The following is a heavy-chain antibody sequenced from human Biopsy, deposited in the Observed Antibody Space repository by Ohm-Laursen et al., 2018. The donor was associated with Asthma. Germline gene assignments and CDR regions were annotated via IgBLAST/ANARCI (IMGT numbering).Heavy chain of an antibody. CDR3: ARHWDWGSFFDY. CDR1: GGSMSSSSYY. J-gene: IGHJ4*02. CDR2: ISYTGSA. V-gene: IGHV4-39*02. D-gene: IGHD7-27*01. Sequence: GTLSLTCTVSGGSMSSSSYYWGWIRQPPGKGLEWMGSISYTGSAYHNPSLKSRVTISGNTSKNHFSLKLSSVTAADTAVYYCARHWDWGSFFDYWGQGTPVTVSS.